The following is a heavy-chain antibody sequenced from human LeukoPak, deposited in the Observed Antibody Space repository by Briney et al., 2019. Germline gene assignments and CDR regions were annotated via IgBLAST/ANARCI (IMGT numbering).Heavy chain of an antibody. CDR1: GCTFSSYW. Sequence: GGSLRLSCVPSGCTFSSYWMHWVRQAPGKGLVWVSRINIDGSTINYADSVKGRFTISRDNAKNTLYLQMNSLRAEDTAVYYCARAGQYRFDYWGQGTLVTVSS. CDR2: INIDGSTI. J-gene: IGHJ4*02. CDR3: ARAGQYRFDY. V-gene: IGHV3-74*01. D-gene: IGHD2-2*01.